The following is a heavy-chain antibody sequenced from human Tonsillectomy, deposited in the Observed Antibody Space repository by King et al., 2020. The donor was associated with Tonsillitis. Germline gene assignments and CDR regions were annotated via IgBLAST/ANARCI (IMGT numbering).Heavy chain of an antibody. D-gene: IGHD3-3*01. CDR1: GFTSADYA. V-gene: IGHV3-49*05. J-gene: IGHJ6*02. CDR2: IRSKPYGGTI. Sequence: DVQLVESGGGLVKPGRSLRLSCTASGFTSADYAMSWLRQAPGKGLEWVGFIRSKPYGGTIEYAASVKGRFTISRDDSKNIAYLQMNSLNTEDTAVYYCTRDNGARFLEWLPPYYYYGMDVWGQGTTVTVSS. CDR3: TRDNGARFLEWLPPYYYYGMDV.